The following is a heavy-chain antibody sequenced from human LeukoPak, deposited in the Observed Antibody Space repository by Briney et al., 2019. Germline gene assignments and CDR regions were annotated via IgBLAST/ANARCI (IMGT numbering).Heavy chain of an antibody. CDR2: ISWNSGSI. Sequence: GGSLRLSCAASGFTFDDYAMHWVRQAPGKGLEWVSGISWNSGSIGYADSVKGRFTISRDDAKNTLYLQMNSLRAEDTAVYYCAKSEMETPRDYYDSSGYYRYYFDYWGQGTLVTVSS. J-gene: IGHJ4*02. CDR3: AKSEMETPRDYYDSSGYYRYYFDY. V-gene: IGHV3-9*01. CDR1: GFTFDDYA. D-gene: IGHD3-22*01.